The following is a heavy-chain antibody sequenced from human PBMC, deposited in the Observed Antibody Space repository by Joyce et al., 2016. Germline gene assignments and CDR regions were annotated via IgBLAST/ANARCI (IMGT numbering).Heavy chain of an antibody. J-gene: IGHJ6*02. V-gene: IGHV1-69*12. CDR3: ARGGTSSDHYFFYALDV. D-gene: IGHD1-14*01. CDR1: GGDFSYYT. CDR2: IIPYFGAA. Sequence: QVLLVQSGAAVKRPGSSLRVSCKSSGGDFSYYTVNWVRQAPGQRLEWMGGIIPYFGAAKYAEDFQGRVTLTADQSTRTAYLGLSSLTSADTAVYYCARGGTSSDHYFFYALDVWGPGTTVIVSS.